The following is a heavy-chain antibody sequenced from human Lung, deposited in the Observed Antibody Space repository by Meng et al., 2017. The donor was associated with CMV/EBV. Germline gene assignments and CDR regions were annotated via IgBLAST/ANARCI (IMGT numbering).Heavy chain of an antibody. V-gene: IGHV4-4*02. CDR2: IYHSGST. J-gene: IGHJ4*02. CDR1: GGSISSRNW. D-gene: IGHD6-13*01. CDR3: ARDSGYQQGLDY. Sequence: CGVSGGSISSRNWWSWVRQPPGKGLEWIGEIYHSGSTNYNPSLKSRVTISVDKSKNQFSLKLSSVTAADTAVYYCARDSGYQQGLDYWGQGTLVTVSS.